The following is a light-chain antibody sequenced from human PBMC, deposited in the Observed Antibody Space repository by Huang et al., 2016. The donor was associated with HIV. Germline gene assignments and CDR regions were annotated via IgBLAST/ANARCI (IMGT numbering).Light chain of an antibody. J-gene: IGKJ1*01. CDR3: QQYNDWPWT. CDR1: QSVSNE. CDR2: GAN. V-gene: IGKV3-15*01. Sequence: EIVMTQSPGTLSVSSGERATLSCRASQSVSNEVAWFQQKPGQAPRLLIYGANIRPSGTPAGFSGSGAGTEFTLTISSLQSEDFAIYYCQQYNDWPWTFGQGTKVEIK.